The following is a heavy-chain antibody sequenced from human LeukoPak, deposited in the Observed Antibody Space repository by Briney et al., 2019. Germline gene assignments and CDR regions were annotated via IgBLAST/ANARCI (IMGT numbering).Heavy chain of an antibody. CDR1: GGSISSSSYY. CDR3: ARNSRGSSGSNYYYYYGMDV. V-gene: IGHV4-39*07. Sequence: PSETLSLTCTVSGGSISSSSYYWGWVRQPPGKGPEWIGTIYYSGTTYYNPSLKSRVTISVDTSKNQFSLKLSSVTAADTAVYYCARNSRGSSGSNYYYYYGMDVWGQGTTVTVSS. CDR2: IYYSGTT. J-gene: IGHJ6*02. D-gene: IGHD6-19*01.